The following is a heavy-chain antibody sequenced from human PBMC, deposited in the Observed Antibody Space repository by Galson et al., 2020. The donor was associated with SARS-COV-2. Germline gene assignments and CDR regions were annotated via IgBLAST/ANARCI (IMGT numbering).Heavy chain of an antibody. CDR3: APTIIVPGTLDY. CDR2: IWSNEDHK. Sequence: GGSLRLSCVASGFTFSTYAMHWLRQAPGKGLEWVAVIWSNEDHKYYADSVKGRFTISRDNSKNTVSLEMNNLRAEDTAVYYCAPTIIVPGTLDYWGQGTLVSVSS. D-gene: IGHD3-22*01. V-gene: IGHV3-33*01. J-gene: IGHJ4*02. CDR1: GFTFSTYA.